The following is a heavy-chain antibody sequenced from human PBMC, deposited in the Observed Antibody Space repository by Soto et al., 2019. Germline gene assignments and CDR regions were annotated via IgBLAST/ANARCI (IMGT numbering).Heavy chain of an antibody. V-gene: IGHV1-3*04. Sequence: ASAKVSCKVSGYTLTELSMHWVRQAPGQGLEWMGWINTGNGNTKYSQEFQGTVTITRDTSASTAYMEVSSLRSEDTAVYYCARDSAYSEYWGQGTLVTVSS. J-gene: IGHJ4*02. CDR3: ARDSAYSEY. CDR2: INTGNGNT. CDR1: GYTLTELS. D-gene: IGHD5-12*01.